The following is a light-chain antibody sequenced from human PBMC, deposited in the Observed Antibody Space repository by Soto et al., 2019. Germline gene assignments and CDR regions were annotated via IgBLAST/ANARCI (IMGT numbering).Light chain of an antibody. Sequence: DIQLTQSPSLLSASVGDRVTITCRASQGLNSYLAWYQKKAGKAPQLLIYATSTLQTGVPSRFSGSGSGTEFTLTINSVQPEDFATYYCQRLNSNLLFSFGPGTTVDL. CDR1: QGLNSY. CDR2: ATS. J-gene: IGKJ3*01. V-gene: IGKV1-9*01. CDR3: QRLNSNLLFS.